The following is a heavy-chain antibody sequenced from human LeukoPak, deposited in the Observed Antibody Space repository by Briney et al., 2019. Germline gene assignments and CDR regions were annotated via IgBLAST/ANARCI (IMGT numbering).Heavy chain of an antibody. CDR1: GGSITQTNY. V-gene: IGHV4-4*02. J-gene: IGHJ4*02. D-gene: IGHD3-22*01. CDR3: ARHSESSAYYYVQVPAHFDY. Sequence: PSETLSLTCDVSGGSITQTNYWTWVRQPPGKGLEWIGEVNLQGSTNYNPSLMGRVAISVDTSENHVSLQLTSVTAADTAVYYCARHSESSAYYYVQVPAHFDYWGQGTLVTVSS. CDR2: VNLQGST.